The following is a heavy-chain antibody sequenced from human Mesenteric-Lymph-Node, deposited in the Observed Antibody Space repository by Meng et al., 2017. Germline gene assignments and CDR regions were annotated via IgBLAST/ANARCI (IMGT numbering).Heavy chain of an antibody. V-gene: IGHV3-7*01. Sequence: GESLKISCAASGFTISSYWIHWVRQVPGKGLEWVANIKEDGSEKYYVDSVKGRFTISRDNSKNSMYLQMNSLRDEDTAVYYCARDCRWGQGTLVTVSS. CDR3: ARDCR. J-gene: IGHJ4*02. CDR1: GFTISSYW. CDR2: IKEDGSEK.